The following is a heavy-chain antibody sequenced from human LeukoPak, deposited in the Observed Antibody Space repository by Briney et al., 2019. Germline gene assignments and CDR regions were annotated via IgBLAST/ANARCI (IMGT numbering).Heavy chain of an antibody. V-gene: IGHV3-7*01. J-gene: IGHJ3*02. Sequence: GSLRLSCAASGFTFSSSWVSGVRQAPGKGREGVANIKLVGREKYSVDSVKGRFTLYRDNDKSSMYLQMNSLRADDTAVYYCASPFRGGSYYAAFDIWGQGTMVTVSS. CDR3: ASPFRGGSYYAAFDI. CDR1: GFTFSSSW. CDR2: IKLVGREK. D-gene: IGHD1-26*01.